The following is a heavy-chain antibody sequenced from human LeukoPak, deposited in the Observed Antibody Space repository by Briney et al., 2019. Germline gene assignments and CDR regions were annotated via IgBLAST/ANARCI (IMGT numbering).Heavy chain of an antibody. V-gene: IGHV1-46*01. J-gene: IGHJ4*02. CDR3: ARVGGVKVRGVPYYFDY. CDR1: GYTFTSYY. Sequence: ASVKVSCKASGYTFTSYYMHWVRQAPGQGLEWMGIINPSGGSTSYAQKFQGRVTMTRDTSISTAYMELSRLRSDDTAVYYCARVGGVKVRGVPYYFDYWGQGTLVTVSS. D-gene: IGHD3-10*01. CDR2: INPSGGST.